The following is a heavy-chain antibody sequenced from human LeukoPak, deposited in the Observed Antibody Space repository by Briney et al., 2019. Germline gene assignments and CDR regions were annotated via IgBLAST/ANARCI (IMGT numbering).Heavy chain of an antibody. CDR1: GYTFTSYG. D-gene: IGHD2-2*01. Sequence: ASVKVSCKASGYTFTSYGISWVRQAPGQGLEWMGWISAYNGNTNYAQKLQGRVTITTDTSTSTAYMELRSLRSDDTAVYYCARGRNIGYIVVVPAAYFDYWGQGTLVTVSS. J-gene: IGHJ4*02. CDR3: ARGRNIGYIVVVPAAYFDY. CDR2: ISAYNGNT. V-gene: IGHV1-18*01.